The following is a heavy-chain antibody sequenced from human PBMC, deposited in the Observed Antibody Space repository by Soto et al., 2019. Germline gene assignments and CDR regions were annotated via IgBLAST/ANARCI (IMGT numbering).Heavy chain of an antibody. CDR1: GFAVSSSY. V-gene: IGHV3-53*01. D-gene: IGHD5-18*01. J-gene: IGHJ4*02. CDR2: IYTGGST. Sequence: GGSLRLSCAASGFAVSSSYMGWVRQAPGKGLEWVSFIYTGGSTFYADSVKGRFTISRDSSKNTVYLQMGSLRAEDTAVYYCARVIGDNYGHLWGGDYWGQGTLVTVSS. CDR3: ARVIGDNYGHLWGGDY.